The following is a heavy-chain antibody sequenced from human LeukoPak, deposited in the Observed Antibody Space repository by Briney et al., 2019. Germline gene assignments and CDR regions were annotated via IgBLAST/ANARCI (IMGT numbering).Heavy chain of an antibody. J-gene: IGHJ5*02. D-gene: IGHD2-8*01. V-gene: IGHV3-15*01. CDR3: TTDRMIYATNWAVSWFDP. CDR1: GITFTNAW. CDR2: VKTKGDGGAA. Sequence: GGSLRLSCAASGITFTNAWLTWVRQAPGKGLEWVGRVKTKGDGGAADYAAPVKGRFTISRDDSTKTLYLQMNSLKTEDTAVYYRTTDRMIYATNWAVSWFDPWGQGTLVTVSS.